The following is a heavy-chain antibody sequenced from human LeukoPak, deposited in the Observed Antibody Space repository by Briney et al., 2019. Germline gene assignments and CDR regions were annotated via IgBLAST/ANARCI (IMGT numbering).Heavy chain of an antibody. CDR2: ISYDGSNK. CDR1: GFTFSSYA. D-gene: IGHD1-26*01. V-gene: IGHV3-30*04. CDR3: ARARGLLSY. J-gene: IGHJ4*02. Sequence: GGPLRLSCAASGFTFSSYAMHWVRQAPGKGLEWVAVISYDGSNKYYADSVKGRFTISRDNSKNTLYLQMNSLRAEDTAVYYCARARGLLSYWGQGTLVTVSS.